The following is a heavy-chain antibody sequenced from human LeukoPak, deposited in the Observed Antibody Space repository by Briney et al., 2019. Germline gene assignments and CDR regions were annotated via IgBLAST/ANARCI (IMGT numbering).Heavy chain of an antibody. V-gene: IGHV4-39*01. Sequence: SETLSLTCTVSGGSISSSSYYWGWIRQPPGKGLEWIGSIYYSGSTYYNPSLKSRVAISVDTSKNQFSLKLSSVTAADTAVYYCARLVSTALLDYWGQGTLVTVSS. J-gene: IGHJ4*02. CDR2: IYYSGST. CDR1: GGSISSSSYY. D-gene: IGHD5/OR15-5a*01. CDR3: ARLVSTALLDY.